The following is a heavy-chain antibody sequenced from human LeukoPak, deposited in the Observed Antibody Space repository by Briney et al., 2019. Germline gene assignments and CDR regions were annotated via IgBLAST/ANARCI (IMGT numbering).Heavy chain of an antibody. D-gene: IGHD3-10*01. V-gene: IGHV1-69*04. CDR2: IIPILGIA. Sequence: TVNVSPKASRGTFSSYAISWVRQAPGQGLERMGRIIPILGIANHAQKFQGRVTITADKSTSTVYMELSSLISDNTAVYYCAVTYGSGSYLDYWGQGTLVTVSS. CDR3: AVTYGSGSYLDY. J-gene: IGHJ4*02. CDR1: RGTFSSYA.